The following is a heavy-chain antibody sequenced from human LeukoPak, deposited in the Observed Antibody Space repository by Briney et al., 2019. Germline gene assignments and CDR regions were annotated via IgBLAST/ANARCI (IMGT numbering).Heavy chain of an antibody. CDR1: GFTFSKYG. Sequence: PGGSLRLSCAASGFTFSKYGMHWVRQAPGKGLEWVAVISHDGNNKYYADSVKGRFTISRDNSMNTLYLQMNSLRTEDTAVYYCAELGITMIGGVWGKGTTVTISS. J-gene: IGHJ6*04. V-gene: IGHV3-30*18. D-gene: IGHD3-10*02. CDR2: ISHDGNNK. CDR3: AELGITMIGGV.